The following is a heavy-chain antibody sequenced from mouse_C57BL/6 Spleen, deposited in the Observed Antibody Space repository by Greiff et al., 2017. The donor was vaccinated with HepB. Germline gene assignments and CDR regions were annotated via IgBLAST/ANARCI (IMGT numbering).Heavy chain of an antibody. CDR2: ISYDGSN. CDR3: ANIYYDYEDYFDY. V-gene: IGHV3-6*01. D-gene: IGHD2-4*01. J-gene: IGHJ2*01. CDR1: GYSITSGYY. Sequence: EVQLQQSGPGLVKPSQSLSLTCSVTGYSITSGYYWNWIRQFPGNKLEWMGYISYDGSNNYNPSLKNRISITRDTSKNQFFLKLNSVTTEDTATYYCANIYYDYEDYFDYWGQGTTLTVSS.